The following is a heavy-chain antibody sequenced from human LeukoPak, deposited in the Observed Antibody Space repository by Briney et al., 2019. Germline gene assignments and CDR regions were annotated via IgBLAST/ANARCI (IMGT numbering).Heavy chain of an antibody. D-gene: IGHD6-19*01. CDR1: GFTVSSKY. V-gene: IGHV3-66*01. CDR3: ARDAVAGTAYYYGMDV. J-gene: IGHJ6*02. Sequence: GSLRPSCVASGFTVSSKYMNWVRQAPGKGLEWVSIIYSSGSTYHADSVKGRFTISRDKSKNTLYLQMNSLRAEDTAVYYCARDAVAGTAYYYGMDVWGQGTTVTVSS. CDR2: IYSSGST.